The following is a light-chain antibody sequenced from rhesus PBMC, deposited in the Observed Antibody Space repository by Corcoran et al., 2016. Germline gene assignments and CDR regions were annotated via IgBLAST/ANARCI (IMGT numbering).Light chain of an antibody. CDR2: GAS. J-gene: IGKJ3*01. Sequence: QVILTQSPATLSLSPGERATLSCRASQSVSSYLAWYQQKPGQAPKLLFYGASSRATGIPDRFSGSGSGTEVTLTISSLEPGDFAVYYCQKYSSSPFTFGPGTKLDIK. CDR3: QKYSSSPFT. CDR1: QSVSSY. V-gene: IGKV3-53*02.